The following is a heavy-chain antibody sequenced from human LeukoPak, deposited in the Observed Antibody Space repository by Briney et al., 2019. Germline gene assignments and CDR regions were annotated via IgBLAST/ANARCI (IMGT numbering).Heavy chain of an antibody. CDR3: ATTIVGTTRDYYYYMAV. V-gene: IGHV1-24*01. CDR2: FDPEDGET. D-gene: IGHD5-12*01. J-gene: IGHJ6*03. CDR1: GYTLTELS. Sequence: GASVKVSCKVSGYTLTELSMHWLRQAPGKGLEWMGGFDPEDGETIYAQKFQGRLTMTEDTSTDTAYMELSSLRSEDTAVYYCATTIVGTTRDYYYYMAVWGKGTTVTVSS.